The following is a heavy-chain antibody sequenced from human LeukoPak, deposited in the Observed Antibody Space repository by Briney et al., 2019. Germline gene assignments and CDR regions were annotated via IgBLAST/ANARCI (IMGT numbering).Heavy chain of an antibody. CDR1: GGTFSSYA. J-gene: IGHJ6*02. D-gene: IGHD3-3*01. V-gene: IGHV1-8*02. CDR3: ARGRSYYDFWSGYPDTDV. Sequence: ASVKVSCKASGGTFSSYAINWVRQATGQGLEWMGWMNPNSGNTGYAQKFQGRVTMTRNTSISTAYMELSSLRSEDTAVYYCARGRSYYDFWSGYPDTDVWGQGTTVTVSS. CDR2: MNPNSGNT.